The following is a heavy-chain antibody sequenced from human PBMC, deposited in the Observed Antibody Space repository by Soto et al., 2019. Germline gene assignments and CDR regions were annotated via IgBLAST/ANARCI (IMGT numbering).Heavy chain of an antibody. D-gene: IGHD5-12*01. CDR2: IIPIFGTA. CDR3: ARGEDGYNYYYYYGMDV. V-gene: IGHV1-69*13. CDR1: GGTFSSYA. Sequence: SVKVSCKASGGTFSSYAISWVRQAPGQGLEWMGGIIPIFGTANYAQKFQGRVTITADESTSTAYMELSSLRSEDTAVYYCARGEDGYNYYYYYGMDVWGQGTTVTVSS. J-gene: IGHJ6*02.